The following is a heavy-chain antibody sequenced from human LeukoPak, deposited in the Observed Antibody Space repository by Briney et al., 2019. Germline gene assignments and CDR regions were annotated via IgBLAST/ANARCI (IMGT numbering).Heavy chain of an antibody. V-gene: IGHV4-59*01. CDR1: GGSISSYS. J-gene: IGHJ4*02. D-gene: IGHD3-22*01. Sequence: SGTLSLTCIVSGGSISSYSWSWIRQPPGEGLELIGYIYSRGNTNYNPSLKSRVTISVDTSKNQFSLKLRSVTAADTAVYYCARSYDSSGYTFDYWGQGTLVTVSS. CDR3: ARSYDSSGYTFDY. CDR2: IYSRGNT.